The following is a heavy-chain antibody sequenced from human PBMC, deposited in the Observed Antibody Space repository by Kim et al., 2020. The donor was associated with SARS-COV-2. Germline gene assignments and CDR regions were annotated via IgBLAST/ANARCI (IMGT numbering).Heavy chain of an antibody. D-gene: IGHD3-10*01. CDR3: ARDRWFGELLYDGFDY. V-gene: IGHV3-11*06. J-gene: IGHJ4*02. Sequence: SVKCRFTISRDNAKNSLYLQMNSLRDEDTAVYYCARDRWFGELLYDGFDYWGQGTLVTVSS.